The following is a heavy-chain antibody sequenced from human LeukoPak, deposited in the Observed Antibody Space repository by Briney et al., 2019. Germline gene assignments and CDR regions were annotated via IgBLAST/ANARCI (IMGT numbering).Heavy chain of an antibody. Sequence: PSETLFLTCSVSGGSISSGDSYWSWIRQPPGKGLEWIGYIYYSGATYYNPSLKSRVTISIDASKNQFSLKLSSVTAADTAVYYCARQAGAAAVNWFDPWGQGTLVTVSS. CDR2: IYYSGAT. CDR1: GGSISSGDSY. J-gene: IGHJ5*02. D-gene: IGHD6-13*01. CDR3: ARQAGAAAVNWFDP. V-gene: IGHV4-30-4*01.